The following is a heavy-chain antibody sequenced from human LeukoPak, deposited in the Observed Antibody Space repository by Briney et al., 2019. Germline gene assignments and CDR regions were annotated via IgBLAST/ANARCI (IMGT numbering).Heavy chain of an antibody. V-gene: IGHV4-34*01. CDR1: GGSFSGYY. CDR2: INHSGST. Sequence: SETLSLTCAVYGGSFSGYYWSWIRQPPGKGLEWIGEINHSGSTNYNPSLKSRVTISVDTSKNQFSLKLSSVTAADTAVYYCAREHHYYFDYWGQGTLVTVSS. J-gene: IGHJ4*02. D-gene: IGHD1-14*01. CDR3: AREHHYYFDY.